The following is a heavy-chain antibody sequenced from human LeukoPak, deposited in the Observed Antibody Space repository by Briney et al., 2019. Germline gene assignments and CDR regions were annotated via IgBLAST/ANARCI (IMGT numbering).Heavy chain of an antibody. V-gene: IGHV3-48*03. Sequence: GGSLRLSCAASGFTLSNYEMNWARQAPGKGLEGLSYISSSGNTRYYADSVKGRFTISRDNAKNSLYLQMNSLRAEDTALYYCARGRYNWNDPTFMDVWGQGTTVSVSS. CDR2: ISSSGNTR. D-gene: IGHD1-1*01. CDR3: ARGRYNWNDPTFMDV. J-gene: IGHJ6*02. CDR1: GFTLSNYE.